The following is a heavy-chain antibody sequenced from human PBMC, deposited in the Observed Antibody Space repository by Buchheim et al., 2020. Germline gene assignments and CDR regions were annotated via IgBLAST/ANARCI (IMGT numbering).Heavy chain of an antibody. CDR2: ISSSSSSI. Sequence: EVQLVESGGGLVKPGGSLRLSCAASGFTFNNYNMNWVRQAPGKGLEWVSSISSSSSSIYYADSVKGRFTISRDNPKNSLYLQMNSLRAEDTAVYYCAREYSSSSGRTFDIWGQGS. CDR3: AREYSSSSGRTFDI. J-gene: IGHJ3*02. V-gene: IGHV3-21*01. D-gene: IGHD6-6*01. CDR1: GFTFNNYN.